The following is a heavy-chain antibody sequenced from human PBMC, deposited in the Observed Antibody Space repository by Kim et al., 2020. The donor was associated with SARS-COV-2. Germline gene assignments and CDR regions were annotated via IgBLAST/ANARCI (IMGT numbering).Heavy chain of an antibody. CDR3: ARDGPDYGDYAVPTKAFDY. CDR2: ISSSGSTI. Sequence: GGSLRLSCAASGFTFSDYYMSWIRQAPGKGLEWVSYISSSGSTIYYADSVKGRFTISRDNAKNSLYLQMNSLRAEDTAVYYCARDGPDYGDYAVPTKAFDYWGQGTLVTVSS. CDR1: GFTFSDYY. D-gene: IGHD4-17*01. J-gene: IGHJ4*02. V-gene: IGHV3-11*01.